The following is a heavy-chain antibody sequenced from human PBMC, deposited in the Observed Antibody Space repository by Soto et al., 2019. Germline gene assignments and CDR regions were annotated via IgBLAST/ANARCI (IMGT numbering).Heavy chain of an antibody. CDR2: GGSGGST. Sequence: PGGSLRLSCAASGFTVTTNYMSWVRQPPGKGLGLVSVGGSGGSTYYAGSVKGRFTISRDNSKNTLYLQMNSLRAEDTAVYYCAKGTAVGYYYYYYMDVWGKGTTVTVSS. J-gene: IGHJ6*03. V-gene: IGHV3-23*01. CDR3: AKGTAVGYYYYYYMDV. CDR1: GFTVTTNY. D-gene: IGHD5-18*01.